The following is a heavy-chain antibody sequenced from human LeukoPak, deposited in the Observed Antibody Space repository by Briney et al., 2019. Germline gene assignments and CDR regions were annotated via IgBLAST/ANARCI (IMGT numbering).Heavy chain of an antibody. CDR2: IYYNGNT. Sequence: KPLETLSLTCTVFGGSISSYYWSWIRQPPGKGLGGIGYIYYNGNTNYNPSLKSRVTISIDTSKNEFSLNLSSVTAADTAVYYCAKSGVWYGEYYFDYWGQGTLVTVSS. V-gene: IGHV4-59*01. CDR3: AKSGVWYGEYYFDY. J-gene: IGHJ4*02. D-gene: IGHD3-10*01. CDR1: GGSISSYY.